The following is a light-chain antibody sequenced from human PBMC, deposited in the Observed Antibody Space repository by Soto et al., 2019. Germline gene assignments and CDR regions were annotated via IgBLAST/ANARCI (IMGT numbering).Light chain of an antibody. J-gene: IGLJ1*01. CDR3: SSYTSSSPRV. CDR1: SSDVGGYNY. CDR2: DVS. Sequence: QSVLTQPASVSGSPGQSITISCTGTSSDVGGYNYVSWYQQHPGKAPKLMIYDVSNLASGVSNRFSGSKSGTTASLTISGLQAEDEADYYCSSYTSSSPRVFGTGTKVTVL. V-gene: IGLV2-14*03.